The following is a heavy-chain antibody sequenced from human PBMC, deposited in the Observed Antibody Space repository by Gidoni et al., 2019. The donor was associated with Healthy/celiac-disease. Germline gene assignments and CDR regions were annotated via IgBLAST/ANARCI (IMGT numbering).Heavy chain of an antibody. CDR2: ISWNSGSI. D-gene: IGHD6-13*01. Sequence: EVQLVESGGGLVQPGRSLRLSCAASGFTFDDYAMHWVRQAPGKGLEWVSGISWNSGSIGYADSVKGRFTISRDNAKNSLYLQMNSLRAEDTALYYCAKDMEQQQLVGYAFDIWGQGTMVTVSS. CDR3: AKDMEQQQLVGYAFDI. V-gene: IGHV3-9*01. J-gene: IGHJ3*02. CDR1: GFTFDDYA.